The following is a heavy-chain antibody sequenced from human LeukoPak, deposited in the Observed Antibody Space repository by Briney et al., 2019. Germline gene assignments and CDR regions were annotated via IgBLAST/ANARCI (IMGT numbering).Heavy chain of an antibody. V-gene: IGHV1-69*13. D-gene: IGHD3-22*01. CDR3: ARVGLSYYDSSGPAHFDY. Sequence: SVKVSCKASGGTFSSYAISWVRQAPGQGLEWMGGIIPIFGTANYAQRFQGRVTITADESTSTAYMELSSLRSEDTAVYYCARVGLSYYDSSGPAHFDYWGQGTLVTVSS. CDR2: IIPIFGTA. CDR1: GGTFSSYA. J-gene: IGHJ4*02.